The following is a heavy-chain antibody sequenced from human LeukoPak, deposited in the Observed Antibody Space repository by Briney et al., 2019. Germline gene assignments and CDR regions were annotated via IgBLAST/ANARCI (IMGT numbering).Heavy chain of an antibody. V-gene: IGHV4-59*08. CDR2: IYYSGST. D-gene: IGHD1-26*01. CDR3: ASSSGSYYLAFDI. J-gene: IGHJ3*02. CDR1: GGSISSYY. Sequence: SETLSLTCTVSGGSISSYYWSWIRQPPGKGLEWIGYIYYSGSTNYNPSLKSRVTISVDTSKNQFSLKLSSVTAADTAVYCCASSSGSYYLAFDIWGQGTMVTVSS.